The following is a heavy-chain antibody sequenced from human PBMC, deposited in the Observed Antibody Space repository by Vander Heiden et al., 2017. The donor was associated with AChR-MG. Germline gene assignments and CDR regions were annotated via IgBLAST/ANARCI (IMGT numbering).Heavy chain of an antibody. Sequence: QVQLQQWGAGLLKPSETLSLTCAVYGGSFSGYYWSWIRQPPGKGLEWIGEINHSGSTNYNPSLKSRVTISVDTSKNQFSLKLSSVTAADTAVYYCARGLQYYDFWSGLHGAWFDPWGQGTLVTVSS. CDR1: GGSFSGYY. V-gene: IGHV4-34*01. CDR2: INHSGST. J-gene: IGHJ5*02. D-gene: IGHD3-3*01. CDR3: ARGLQYYDFWSGLHGAWFDP.